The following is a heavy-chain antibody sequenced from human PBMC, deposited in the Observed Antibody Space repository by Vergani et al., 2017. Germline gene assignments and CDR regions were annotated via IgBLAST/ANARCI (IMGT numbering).Heavy chain of an antibody. J-gene: IGHJ3*02. CDR3: AREMATNPSAFDI. V-gene: IGHV3-21*01. Sequence: EVQLVESGGGLVKPGGSLRLSCAASGFTFSSYSMNWVRQAPGKGLEWVSSISSSSSYIYYADSVKGRFTISRDNAKNSLYLQMNSLRAEDTAVYYCAREMATNPSAFDIWGQGTMVTVSS. D-gene: IGHD5-24*01. CDR2: ISSSSSYI. CDR1: GFTFSSYS.